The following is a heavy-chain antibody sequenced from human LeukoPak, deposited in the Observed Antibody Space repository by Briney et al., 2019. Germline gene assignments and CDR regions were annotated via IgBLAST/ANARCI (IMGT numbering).Heavy chain of an antibody. V-gene: IGHV4-34*01. CDR2: INHSGST. J-gene: IGHJ6*03. D-gene: IGHD3-10*01. CDR3: ARGRQRMVRGVIGSETNYYYSNYMDV. CDR1: GGSFSGYY. Sequence: SETLSLTCAVYGGSFSGYYWSWIRQPPGKGLEWIGEINHSGSTNYNPSLKSRVTISVDTPKNQFSLKLSSVTAADTAVYYCARGRQRMVRGVIGSETNYYYSNYMDVWGKGTTVTISS.